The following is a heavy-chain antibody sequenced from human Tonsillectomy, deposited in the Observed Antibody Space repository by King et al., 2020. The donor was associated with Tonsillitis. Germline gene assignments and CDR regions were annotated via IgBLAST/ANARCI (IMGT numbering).Heavy chain of an antibody. D-gene: IGHD3-9*01. J-gene: IGHJ4*02. CDR1: GFSLSTSGVG. CDR2: IYWNDDK. CDR3: AHQGDIVTGYDY. V-gene: IGHV2-5*01. Sequence: TLKESGPTLVKPTQTLTLTCTFSGFSLSTSGVGVGWIRQPPGKALEWLALIYWNDDKRYSLSLKSRLTITKDTSKNQVVLTITNMDPVDTATYYFAHQGDIVTGYDYWGQGTLVTVAS.